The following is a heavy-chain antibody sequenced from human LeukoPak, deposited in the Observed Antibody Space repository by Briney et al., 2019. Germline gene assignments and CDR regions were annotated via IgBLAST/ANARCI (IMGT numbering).Heavy chain of an antibody. CDR3: ATYASGYFYY. CDR2: FDPEDSET. D-gene: IGHD3-22*01. Sequence: APVKVSCKVSGFTLTQLAIHWVRQAPGEGLEWTGGFDPEDSETIYAQKFQGRVTMTEDTSTDTAHMDLSSLTSEDTAVYFCATYASGYFYYWGQGALVTVSS. CDR1: GFTLTQLA. J-gene: IGHJ4*02. V-gene: IGHV1-24*01.